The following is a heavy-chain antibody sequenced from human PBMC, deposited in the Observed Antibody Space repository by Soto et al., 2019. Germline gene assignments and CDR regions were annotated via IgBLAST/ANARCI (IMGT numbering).Heavy chain of an antibody. V-gene: IGHV4-34*01. CDR2: INESGSI. CDR3: ARGLILAYGELARREDNYYYIDV. J-gene: IGHJ6*03. CDR1: GGSFSGYY. D-gene: IGHD3-10*01. Sequence: QEPVQQRGAGLLKSSETLSLTCAVYGGSFSGYYWNWIRQPPGKGLEWIGEINESGSIKYNPSLKRRITISVDTTKSQFSQKWSSVTAAERAVYYCARGLILAYGELARREDNYYYIDVWGKRNTVTVPS.